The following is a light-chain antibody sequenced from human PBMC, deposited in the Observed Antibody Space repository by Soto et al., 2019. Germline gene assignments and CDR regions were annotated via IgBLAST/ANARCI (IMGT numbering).Light chain of an antibody. CDR2: GAS. CDR1: QSLSSY. Sequence: EIVMTQSPGTLSLSPGERATLSCRASQSLSSYLAWYQQKPGQAPRLLSYGASSRATGIPDRFSGSGSGTDFTLTISRLEPEDFAVYYCRQYGSSPSYTFGQVTKLEIK. CDR3: RQYGSSPSYT. V-gene: IGKV3-20*01. J-gene: IGKJ2*01.